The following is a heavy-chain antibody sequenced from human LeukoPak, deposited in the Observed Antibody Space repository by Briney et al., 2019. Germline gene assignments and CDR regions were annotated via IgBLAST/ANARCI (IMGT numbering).Heavy chain of an antibody. CDR1: GFIFSNYA. CDR3: ARDFGSGGFGGYFDY. V-gene: IGHV3-21*01. D-gene: IGHD6-19*01. CDR2: ISASGSYI. Sequence: GGSLRLSCAASGFIFSNYAMNWVRQAPGQGLEWVSFISASGSYIYYADSMKGRFTISRDNAKNSLYLQMNSLRAEDTAVYYCARDFGSGGFGGYFDYWGQGTLVTVSS. J-gene: IGHJ4*02.